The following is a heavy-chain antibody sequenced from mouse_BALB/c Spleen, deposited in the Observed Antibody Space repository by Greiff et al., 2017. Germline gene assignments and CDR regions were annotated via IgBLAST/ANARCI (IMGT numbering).Heavy chain of an antibody. Sequence: VQLQESGPGLVKPSQSLSLTCSVTGYSITSGYYWNWIRQFPGNKLEWMGYISYDGSNNYNPSLKNRISITRDTSKNQFFLKLNSVTTEDTATYYCAHYGSSYGFAYWGQGTLVTVSA. V-gene: IGHV3-6*02. D-gene: IGHD1-1*01. CDR2: ISYDGSN. CDR3: AHYGSSYGFAY. J-gene: IGHJ3*01. CDR1: GYSITSGYY.